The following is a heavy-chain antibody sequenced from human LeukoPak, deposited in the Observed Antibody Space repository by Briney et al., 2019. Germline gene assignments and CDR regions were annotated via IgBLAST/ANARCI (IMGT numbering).Heavy chain of an antibody. Sequence: PGGSLRLSCAASGFTVSSNYMSWVRQAPGKGLEWVSVIYSGDSTYYADSVKGRFTISRDNSKNTLYLQMNSLRAEDTAVYCCAKPSSKYGSGSYHFDYWGQGTLVTVSS. D-gene: IGHD3-10*01. J-gene: IGHJ4*02. CDR3: AKPSSKYGSGSYHFDY. CDR2: IYSGDST. CDR1: GFTVSSNY. V-gene: IGHV3-66*04.